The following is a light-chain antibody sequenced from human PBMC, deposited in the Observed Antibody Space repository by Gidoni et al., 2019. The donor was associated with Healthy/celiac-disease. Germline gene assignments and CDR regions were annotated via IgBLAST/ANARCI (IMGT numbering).Light chain of an antibody. Sequence: DIQLTQSPSFLSASVGDRVTITCRASQGISSYLACYQQKPGKAPTLLIYAASPLQSGVPSRFSGSGSGTEFTLTISSLQPEDFATYYFQQLNSYPQTFGQGTKLEIK. CDR2: AAS. CDR3: QQLNSYPQT. CDR1: QGISSY. V-gene: IGKV1-9*01. J-gene: IGKJ2*01.